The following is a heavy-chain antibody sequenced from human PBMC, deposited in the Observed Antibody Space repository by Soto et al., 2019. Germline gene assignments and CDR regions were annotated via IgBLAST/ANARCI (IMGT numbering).Heavy chain of an antibody. J-gene: IGHJ4*02. D-gene: IGHD5-18*01. CDR2: KSSDGSNK. V-gene: IGHV3-30-3*01. CDR3: ARDGPYSYGTFDY. Sequence: QVQLVESGGGVVQPGRSLRLSCAASGFTFSSYAMHWVRQAPGKGLEWVAVKSSDGSNKYYADSVKGRFTISTDNSKNTLCLQMNSLRAEGTAVYYCARDGPYSYGTFDYWAKGTLVTVSS. CDR1: GFTFSSYA.